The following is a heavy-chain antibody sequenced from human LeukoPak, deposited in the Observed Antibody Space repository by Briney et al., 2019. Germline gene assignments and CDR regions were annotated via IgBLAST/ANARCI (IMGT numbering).Heavy chain of an antibody. Sequence: VSVKVSCKASGYRFTSYYMHWVRQAPGQGLERMGIINPSGGSPTYAQKFQGRVTMTGDTSTSTVYMELSSLRSEDTALYYCARGTPLFDYWGQGTLVTVSS. V-gene: IGHV1-46*01. CDR2: INPSGGSP. CDR3: ARGTPLFDY. J-gene: IGHJ4*02. D-gene: IGHD2-2*01. CDR1: GYRFTSYY.